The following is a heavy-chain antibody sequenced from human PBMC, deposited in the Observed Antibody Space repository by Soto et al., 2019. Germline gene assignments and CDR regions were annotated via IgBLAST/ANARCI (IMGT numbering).Heavy chain of an antibody. CDR3: TTGTAPPYYYDSSGYFRGFDY. V-gene: IGHV3-15*01. Sequence: PGGSLRLSCAASGFTFSNAWMSWVRQAPGKGLEWVGRIKSKTDGGTTDYAAPVKGRFTISRDDSKNTLYLQMNSLKTEDTAVYYCTTGTAPPYYYDSSGYFRGFDYWGQGTLVTVPQ. J-gene: IGHJ4*02. CDR1: GFTFSNAW. D-gene: IGHD3-22*01. CDR2: IKSKTDGGTT.